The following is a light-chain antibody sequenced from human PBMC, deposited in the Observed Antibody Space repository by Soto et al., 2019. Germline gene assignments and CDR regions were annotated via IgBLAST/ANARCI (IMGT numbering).Light chain of an antibody. CDR1: QTVSSN. V-gene: IGKV3-15*01. J-gene: IGKJ2*01. CDR2: GAS. CDR3: QQYHNWPPQYT. Sequence: EIVMTQSPATLSLSPGERATLSCRASQTVSSNLAWYQQKPGQAPRLLIYGASTRATGVPARISGSGSGTEFTLTITIRQSEDFAVYYCQQYHNWPPQYTFGQGTKLQIK.